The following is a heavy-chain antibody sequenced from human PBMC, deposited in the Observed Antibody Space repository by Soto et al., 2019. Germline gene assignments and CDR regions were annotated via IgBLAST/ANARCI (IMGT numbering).Heavy chain of an antibody. V-gene: IGHV3-23*01. J-gene: IGHJ5*02. Sequence: GGSLRLSCAASGFTFSSYAMSWVRQAPGKGLEWVSAISGSGGSTYYADSVKGRFTISRGNAKNSLYLQMNSLGVEDTAVYYCARGPYRNTYNWFDSWGQGTLVTVSS. CDR3: ARGPYRNTYNWFDS. CDR2: ISGSGGST. D-gene: IGHD5-12*01. CDR1: GFTFSSYA.